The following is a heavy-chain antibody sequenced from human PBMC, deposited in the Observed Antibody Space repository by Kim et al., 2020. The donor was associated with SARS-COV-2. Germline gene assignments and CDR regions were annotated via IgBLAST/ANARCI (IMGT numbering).Heavy chain of an antibody. J-gene: IGHJ6*02. Sequence: GGSLRLSCAASGFTFSSYGMHWVRQAPGKGLEWVAVIWYDGSNKYYADSVKGRFTISRDNSKNTLYLQMNSLRAEDTAVYYCARGGQWLPQGYYYYYGMDVWGQGTTVTVSS. CDR2: IWYDGSNK. CDR1: GFTFSSYG. V-gene: IGHV3-33*01. D-gene: IGHD6-19*01. CDR3: ARGGQWLPQGYYYYYGMDV.